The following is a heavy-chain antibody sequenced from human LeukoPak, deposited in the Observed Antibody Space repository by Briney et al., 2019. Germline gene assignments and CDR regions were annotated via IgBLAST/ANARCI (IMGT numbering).Heavy chain of an antibody. CDR3: AGSLVGTVVPAAIEAPGQKAFDY. D-gene: IGHD2-2*02. J-gene: IGHJ4*02. Sequence: SETLSLTCTVSGGSISSSSYYWGWIRQPPGKGLEWIGSIYYSGSTYYNPSLKSRVTISVDTSENQFSLKLSSVTAADTAVYYCAGSLVGTVVPAAIEAPGQKAFDYWGQGTLVTVSS. CDR2: IYYSGST. CDR1: GGSISSSSYY. V-gene: IGHV4-39*01.